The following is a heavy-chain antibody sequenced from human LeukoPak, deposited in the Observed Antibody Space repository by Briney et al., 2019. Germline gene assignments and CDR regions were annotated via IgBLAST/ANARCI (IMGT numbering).Heavy chain of an antibody. V-gene: IGHV4-59*01. CDR3: ARVGDWNDLVY. D-gene: IGHD1-1*01. J-gene: IGHJ4*02. CDR1: GGSITNYW. Sequence: TSSETLSLTCTVSGGSITNYWWSWIRQPPGRGLEWIGYIYYSGSTTNYNPSLRGRATISVDASKNQFSLRLRSVTAADTAVYYCARVGDWNDLVYWGRGTLVSVSS. CDR2: IYYSGSTT.